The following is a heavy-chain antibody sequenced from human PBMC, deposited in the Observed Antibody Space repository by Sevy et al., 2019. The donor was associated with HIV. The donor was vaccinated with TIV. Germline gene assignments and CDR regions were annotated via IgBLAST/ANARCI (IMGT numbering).Heavy chain of an antibody. CDR3: ARGTRDGYNLYFDS. V-gene: IGHV4-59*01. Sequence: SETLSLTCTVSDGSMSSYYWSWIRQPPGKGLEWIGYIYYNGNTNYNPSLESRVTMSIHTSMKQSSLKLRSVTAADTAMYYCARGTRDGYNLYFDSWGQGTLVTVSS. CDR1: DGSMSSYY. D-gene: IGHD5-12*01. J-gene: IGHJ4*02. CDR2: IYYNGNT.